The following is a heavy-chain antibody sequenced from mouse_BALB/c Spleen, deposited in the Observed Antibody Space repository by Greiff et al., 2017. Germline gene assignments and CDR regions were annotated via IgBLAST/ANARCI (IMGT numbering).Heavy chain of an antibody. CDR3: ARDYYGSSWFAY. CDR2: ISDGGSYT. D-gene: IGHD1-1*01. CDR1: GFTFSDYY. J-gene: IGHJ3*01. V-gene: IGHV5-4*02. Sequence: EVQVVESGGGLVKPGGSLKLSCAASGFTFSDYYMYWVRQTPEKRLEWVATISDGGSYTYYSDSVKGRFTISRDNAKNNLYLQMSSLKSEDTAMYYSARDYYGSSWFAYWGQGTLVTVSA.